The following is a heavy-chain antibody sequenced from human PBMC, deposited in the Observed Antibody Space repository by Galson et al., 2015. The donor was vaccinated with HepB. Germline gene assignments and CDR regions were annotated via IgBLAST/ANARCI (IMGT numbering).Heavy chain of an antibody. D-gene: IGHD4-23*01. CDR2: IIPIFGTA. CDR3: ARPYSYYGGNLPLVY. J-gene: IGHJ4*02. V-gene: IGHV1-69*13. Sequence: SVKVSCKASGGTFSSYAISWVRQAPGQGLEWMGGIIPIFGTANYAQKFQGRVTITADESTSTAYMELSSLRSEDTAVYYCARPYSYYGGNLPLVYWGQGTLVTVSS. CDR1: GGTFSSYA.